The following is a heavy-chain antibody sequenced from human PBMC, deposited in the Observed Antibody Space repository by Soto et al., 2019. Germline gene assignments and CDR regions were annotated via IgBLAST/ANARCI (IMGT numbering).Heavy chain of an antibody. CDR1: GGSIGSYY. Sequence: QVQLKESGPGLVKPSETLALTCTVTGGSIGSYYWSWIRQSPGRGLEWIGGVYYSDGTNYNPSLKSRATMSMDKSNNQFSLRLRSVTAADTAVYYCARTESSSWSFFYYGMDVWVQGTTVTVSS. J-gene: IGHJ6*02. CDR2: VYYSDGT. CDR3: ARTESSSWSFFYYGMDV. V-gene: IGHV4-59*01. D-gene: IGHD6-13*01.